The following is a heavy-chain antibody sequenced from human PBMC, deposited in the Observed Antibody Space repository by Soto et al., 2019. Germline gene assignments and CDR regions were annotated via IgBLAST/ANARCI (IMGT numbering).Heavy chain of an antibody. Sequence: GGSLRLSCTASGFTFGDYALSWVRQAPGKGLEWVGFIRSKTYGGTTEYATSVKGRFTISRDDSKSIAYLQMNSLRSDDTAVYYCTRDGDYYRSGTYDYFDYWGQGTLVTVSS. J-gene: IGHJ4*02. CDR3: TRDGDYYRSGTYDYFDY. V-gene: IGHV3-49*04. D-gene: IGHD3-10*01. CDR1: GFTFGDYA. CDR2: IRSKTYGGTT.